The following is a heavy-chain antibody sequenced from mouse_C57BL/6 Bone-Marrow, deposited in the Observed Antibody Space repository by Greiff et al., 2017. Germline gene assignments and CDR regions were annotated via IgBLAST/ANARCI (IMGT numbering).Heavy chain of an antibody. V-gene: IGHV1-72*01. J-gene: IGHJ3*01. CDR1: GFNIKDYY. CDR2: IDPNSGGT. D-gene: IGHD2-12*01. CDR3: ARGFYREFAY. Sequence: QVQLQQSGAELVKPGASVKLSCTASGFNIKDYYIHWVKQRTEQGLEWIGRIDPNSGGTKYNEKFKSKATLTVDKPSSTAYMQLSSLTSEDSAVYYCARGFYREFAYWGQGTLVTVSA.